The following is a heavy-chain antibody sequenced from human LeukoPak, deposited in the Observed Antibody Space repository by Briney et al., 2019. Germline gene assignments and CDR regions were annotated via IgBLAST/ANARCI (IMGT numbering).Heavy chain of an antibody. D-gene: IGHD1-1*01. CDR1: GFTFSSYS. V-gene: IGHV3-21*01. CDR3: ARCTTGKTFGSLREIKKSREIDY. Sequence: GGSLRLSCAASGFTFSSYSMDWVRQAPGKGLEWVSSISSSSSYINYADSVRGRFTISRDNARNSLFLQMDSLRGEDTAVYYCARCTTGKTFGSLREIKKSREIDYWGQGTLVTVSS. J-gene: IGHJ4*02. CDR2: ISSSSSYI.